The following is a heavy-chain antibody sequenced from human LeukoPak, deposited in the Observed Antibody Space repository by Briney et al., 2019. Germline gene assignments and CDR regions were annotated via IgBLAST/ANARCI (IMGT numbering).Heavy chain of an antibody. CDR1: GYRFIRYG. CDR2: MSVYSGNT. Sequence: ASVTVSCKASGYRFIRYGITWVRQAPGQGLEWMGWMSVYSGNTHYAKQFQGRVNMTTDTSTDTAYMELSSLRSEDTAVYYCATGIAARPEDLYYYYYMDVWGKGTTVTVSS. CDR3: ATGIAARPEDLYYYYYMDV. D-gene: IGHD6-6*01. V-gene: IGHV1-18*01. J-gene: IGHJ6*03.